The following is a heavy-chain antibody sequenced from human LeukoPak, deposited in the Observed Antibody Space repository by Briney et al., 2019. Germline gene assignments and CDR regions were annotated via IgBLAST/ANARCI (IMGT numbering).Heavy chain of an antibody. CDR1: GGSFSGYY. Sequence: SETLSLTCAVYGGSFSGYYWSWIRQPPGKGLEWIGNIYYGGSTNYNPSLKSRVTISEDTSKNQFSPKLSSVTAADTAVYYCARGVRGSGPFDYWGQGTLVTVSS. D-gene: IGHD6-19*01. CDR2: IYYGGST. CDR3: ARGVRGSGPFDY. V-gene: IGHV4-59*01. J-gene: IGHJ4*02.